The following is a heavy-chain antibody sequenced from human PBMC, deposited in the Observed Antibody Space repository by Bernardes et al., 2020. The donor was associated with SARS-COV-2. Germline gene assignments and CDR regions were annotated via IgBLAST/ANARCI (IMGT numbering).Heavy chain of an antibody. V-gene: IGHV1-2*02. Sequence: ASVKVSCKASGYTFTGYYMHWVRQAPGQGLEWMGWINPNSGGTNYAQKFQGRVTMTRDTSISTAYMELSRLRSDDTAVYYCARLGYCSSTRTYYDFWSGFECIPGGGAYYYYGMDVWGQGTTVTVSS. CDR1: GYTFTGYY. D-gene: IGHD3-3*01. CDR3: ARLGYCSSTRTYYDFWSGFECIPGGGAYYYYGMDV. CDR2: INPNSGGT. J-gene: IGHJ6*02.